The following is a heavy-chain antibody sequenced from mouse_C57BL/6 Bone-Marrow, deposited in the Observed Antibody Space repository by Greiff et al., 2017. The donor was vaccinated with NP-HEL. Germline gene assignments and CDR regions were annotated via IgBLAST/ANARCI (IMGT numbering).Heavy chain of an antibody. V-gene: IGHV1-75*01. CDR3: ARCGSSPFDY. D-gene: IGHD1-1*01. J-gene: IGHJ2*01. CDR1: GYTFTDYY. Sequence: LQESGPELVKPGASVKISCKASGYTFTDYYINWVKQRPGQGLEWIGWIFPGSGSTYYNEKFKGKATLTVDKSSSTAYMLLGSLTSEDSAVYFCARCGSSPFDYWGQGTTLTVSS. CDR2: IFPGSGST.